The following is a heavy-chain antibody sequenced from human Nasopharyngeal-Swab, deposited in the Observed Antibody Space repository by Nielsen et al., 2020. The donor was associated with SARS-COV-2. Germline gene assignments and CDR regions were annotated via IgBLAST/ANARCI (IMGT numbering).Heavy chain of an antibody. D-gene: IGHD6-13*01. J-gene: IGHJ4*02. CDR1: GFTFSSYA. Sequence: GGSLRLSCAAFGFTFSSYAMSWVRQAPGKGLEWVSTISGSGSSTYYADSVKGRFTISRDNSKNTLYLQMNRLRAEDTAVYYCAKGDSAAGSSSDYWGQGTLVTVSS. CDR2: ISGSGSST. CDR3: AKGDSAAGSSSDY. V-gene: IGHV3-23*01.